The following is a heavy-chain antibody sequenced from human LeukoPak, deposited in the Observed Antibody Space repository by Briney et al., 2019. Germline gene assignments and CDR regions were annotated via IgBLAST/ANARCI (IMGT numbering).Heavy chain of an antibody. V-gene: IGHV3-66*01. Sequence: GSLRLSCAASGFTVSSNYMSWVRQAPGKGLEWVSVIYSGGSTYYADSVKGRFTISRDNSKNTLYLQMNSLRAEDTAVYYCASGAAAGYGAFDIWGQGTMVTVSS. D-gene: IGHD6-13*01. J-gene: IGHJ3*02. CDR3: ASGAAAGYGAFDI. CDR2: IYSGGST. CDR1: GFTVSSNY.